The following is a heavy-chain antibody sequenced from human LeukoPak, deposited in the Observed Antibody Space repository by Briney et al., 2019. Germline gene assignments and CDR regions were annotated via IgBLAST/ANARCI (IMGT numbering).Heavy chain of an antibody. V-gene: IGHV4-61*02. D-gene: IGHD6-13*01. CDR2: VYTSGAT. Sequence: KPSQTLSLTCTVSGDSITTGNYYWSWVRQPAGKGLEWIGRVYTSGATNSNPSLKNRVSISIDPSKNQFSLDLDSVTAADTAVYYCTRGGSSWPIPPHWFDYWGPGVLVTVSS. J-gene: IGHJ4*02. CDR3: TRGGSSWPIPPHWFDY. CDR1: GDSITTGNYY.